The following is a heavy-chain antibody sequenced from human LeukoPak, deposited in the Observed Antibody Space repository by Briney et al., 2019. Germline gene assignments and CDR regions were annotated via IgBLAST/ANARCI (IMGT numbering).Heavy chain of an antibody. Sequence: PSETLSLTCAVYGGSFSGYYWSWIRQPPGKGLEWIGYIYYSGSTNYNPSLKSRVTISVDTSKNQFSLKLSSVTAADTAVYYCARQIGSIGYWGQGTLVTVSS. V-gene: IGHV4-59*08. CDR1: GGSFSGYY. J-gene: IGHJ4*02. CDR2: IYYSGST. CDR3: ARQIGSIGY. D-gene: IGHD2-2*01.